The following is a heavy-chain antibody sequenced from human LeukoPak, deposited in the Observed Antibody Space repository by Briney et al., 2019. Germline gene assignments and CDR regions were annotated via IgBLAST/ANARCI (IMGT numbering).Heavy chain of an antibody. CDR3: ATAFLEWTNWFDP. V-gene: IGHV1-2*02. D-gene: IGHD3-3*02. Sequence: GASVKVSCKASGYTFTGYYMHWVRQAPGQGLEWMGWINPNSGGTNYAQKFQGRVTMTEDTSTDTAYMELSSLGSEDTAVYYCATAFLEWTNWFDPWGQGTLVTVSS. CDR2: INPNSGGT. J-gene: IGHJ5*02. CDR1: GYTFTGYY.